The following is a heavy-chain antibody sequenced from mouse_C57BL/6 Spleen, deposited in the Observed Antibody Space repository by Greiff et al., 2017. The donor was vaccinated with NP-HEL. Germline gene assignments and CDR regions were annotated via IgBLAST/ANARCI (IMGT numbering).Heavy chain of an antibody. CDR1: GYTFTGYW. V-gene: IGHV1-9*01. D-gene: IGHD1-2*01. CDR2: ILTGSGST. J-gene: IGHJ1*03. CDR3: ARSIGYYGSSSYWYFDV. Sequence: QVHVKQSGAELMKPGASVKLSCKATGYTFTGYWIEWVKQRPGHGLEWIGEILTGSGSTNYNEKVKGKATFTADTYSNTAYMQRSSLTNEDSAIYYLARSIGYYGSSSYWYFDVWGTGTTVTVSS.